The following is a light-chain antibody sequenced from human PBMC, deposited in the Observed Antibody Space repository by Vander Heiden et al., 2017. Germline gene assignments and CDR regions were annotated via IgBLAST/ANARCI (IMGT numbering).Light chain of an antibody. V-gene: IGLV2-14*01. CDR2: DVS. Sequence: QSALTQPASVSGSPGQSITISCTGTSIDVGGYNYVSWYQQHPGKAPKLMIYDVSNRPSGVSNRFSGSKSGNTASLTISGLQAEDEADYYCSSYTSSSTLGVFGGGTKLTVL. CDR3: SSYTSSSTLGV. CDR1: SIDVGGYNY. J-gene: IGLJ2*01.